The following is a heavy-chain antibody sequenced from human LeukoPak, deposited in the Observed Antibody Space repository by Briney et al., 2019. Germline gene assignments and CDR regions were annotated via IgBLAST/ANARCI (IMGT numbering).Heavy chain of an antibody. CDR2: INWDGEAT. J-gene: IGHJ4*02. CDR1: GDTIADHG. V-gene: IGHV3-20*04. D-gene: IGHD6-13*01. Sequence: GGSLRLSCAASGDTIADHGMSWVRQVPGKGLEWVSGINWDGEATGYADSVKGRFTISRDNVKKSLYLEMNSLRDDDTALYYCARDLSSSWYSLAYWGQGTLVTVSS. CDR3: ARDLSSSWYSLAY.